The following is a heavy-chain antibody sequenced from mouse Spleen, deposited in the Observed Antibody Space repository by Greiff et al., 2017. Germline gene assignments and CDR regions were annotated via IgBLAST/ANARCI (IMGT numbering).Heavy chain of an antibody. CDR3: ARGERLYWYFDV. CDR1: GYTFTSYW. Sequence: QVQLQQPGTELVKPGASVKLSCKASGYTFTSYWMHWVKQRPGQGLEWIGNINPSNGGPNYTEKFKSKATLTVDKSSSTAYMQLSSLTSEDSAVYYCARGERLYWYFDVWGTGTTVTGSS. V-gene: IGHV1-53*01. J-gene: IGHJ1*03. CDR2: INPSNGGP.